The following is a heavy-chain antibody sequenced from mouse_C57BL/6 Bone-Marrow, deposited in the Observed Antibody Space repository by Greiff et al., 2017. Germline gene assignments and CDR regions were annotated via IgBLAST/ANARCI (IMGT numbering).Heavy chain of an antibody. V-gene: IGHV1-63*01. Sequence: VQLQQSGAELVRPGTSVKMSCKASGYTFTNYWIGWAKQRPGHGLEWIGDIYPGGGYTNYNEKFKGKATLTADKSSSTAYMQFSSLTSEDSAIYYGAREIGIYYGNFDYAMDYWGQGTSVTVSS. CDR1: GYTFTNYW. CDR3: AREIGIYYGNFDYAMDY. CDR2: IYPGGGYT. D-gene: IGHD2-1*01. J-gene: IGHJ4*01.